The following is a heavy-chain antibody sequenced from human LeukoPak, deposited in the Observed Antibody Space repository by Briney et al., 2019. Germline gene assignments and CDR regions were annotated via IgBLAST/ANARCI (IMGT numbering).Heavy chain of an antibody. D-gene: IGHD5-18*01. J-gene: IGHJ6*03. CDR3: ARQSASYGYYYYYMDV. CDR1: GYTFTSYG. Sequence: ASVKVSCKASGYTFTSYGISWVRQAPGQGLEWMGWISAYNGNTNYAQKLQGRVTMTTGTSTSTAYMELRSLRSDDTAVYYCARQSASYGYYYYYMDVWGKGTTVTVSS. CDR2: ISAYNGNT. V-gene: IGHV1-18*01.